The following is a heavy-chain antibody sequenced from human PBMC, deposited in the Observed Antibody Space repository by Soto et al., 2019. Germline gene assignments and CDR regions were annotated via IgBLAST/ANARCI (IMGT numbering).Heavy chain of an antibody. Sequence: AETLSISCTVSGSSMRISYLSWIRQSPVKGLEWIGYVHYSGSTKYNPSLKSRVTISVDTSKNQFSLKLSSVTAADTAVYYCARGYYDSNGQSNTFDIWGQGTMVTVSS. D-gene: IGHD3-22*01. J-gene: IGHJ3*02. V-gene: IGHV4-59*01. CDR1: GSSMRISY. CDR3: ARGYYDSNGQSNTFDI. CDR2: VHYSGST.